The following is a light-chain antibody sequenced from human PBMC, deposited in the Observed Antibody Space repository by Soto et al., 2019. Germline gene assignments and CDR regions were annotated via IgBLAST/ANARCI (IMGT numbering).Light chain of an antibody. CDR2: AAA. Sequence: DIKMTQSPASLSSSVGERATITCRASQGISPYVVWYQQKPGKVPKLLIYAAATWQSGVPSRFSGSGSGTDFTLTISSLQPEDFATYYCQQYGSAPYTFGQGTKLEIK. CDR3: QQYGSAPYT. V-gene: IGKV1-27*01. CDR1: QGISPY. J-gene: IGKJ2*01.